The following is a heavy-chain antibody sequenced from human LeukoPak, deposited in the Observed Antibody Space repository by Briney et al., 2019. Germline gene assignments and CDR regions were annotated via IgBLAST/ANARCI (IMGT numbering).Heavy chain of an antibody. CDR3: AKAAGGSYYYTTVDY. J-gene: IGHJ4*02. D-gene: IGHD3-22*01. CDR2: ISGSGGGT. V-gene: IGHV3-23*01. CDR1: GFTFSSYA. Sequence: GGSLRLSCAASGFTFSSYAMSWVRQAPGKGLEWVSAISGSGGGTDYADSVKGRFTISRDTSKNTLYLQMNSLRADDTAVYYCAKAAGGSYYYTTVDYWGQGTLVTVSS.